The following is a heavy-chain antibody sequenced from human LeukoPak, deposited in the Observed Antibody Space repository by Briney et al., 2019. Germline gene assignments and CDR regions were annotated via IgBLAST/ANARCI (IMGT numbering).Heavy chain of an antibody. CDR1: GYSFSNYW. CDR3: VRSHSGSYFRFDY. J-gene: IGHJ4*02. V-gene: IGHV5-51*01. Sequence: GESLKISCKGSGYSFSNYWIGWVRQMPGKGLEWMGIIYPGDSDTRYNPSFQGQVTISADKSIRTAYLQWSSLKASDTAMYYCVRSHSGSYFRFDYWGQGTLVTVSS. CDR2: IYPGDSDT. D-gene: IGHD1-26*01.